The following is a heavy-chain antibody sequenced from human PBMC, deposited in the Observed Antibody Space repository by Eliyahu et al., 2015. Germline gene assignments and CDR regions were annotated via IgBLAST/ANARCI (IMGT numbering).Heavy chain of an antibody. CDR1: GFTFSSYS. Sequence: EVQLVESGGGLVKPGGSLRLSCAASGFTFSSYSMNWVRQAPGKGLGWVSSISSSSTYIYYADSVKGRFTISRDNAKNSLYLQMNSLRAEDTAVYYCARDGAGGSVEYWGQGTLVTVSS. D-gene: IGHD1-26*01. V-gene: IGHV3-21*01. J-gene: IGHJ4*02. CDR2: ISSSSTYI. CDR3: ARDGAGGSVEY.